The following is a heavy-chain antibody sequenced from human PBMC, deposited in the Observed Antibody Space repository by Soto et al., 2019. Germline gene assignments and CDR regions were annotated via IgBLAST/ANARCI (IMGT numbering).Heavy chain of an antibody. CDR1: GYTFTSYG. CDR3: ARGGDCSSTSCPPYYYYYGMDV. D-gene: IGHD2-2*01. J-gene: IGHJ6*02. CDR2: ISAYNGNT. V-gene: IGHV1-18*01. Sequence: QVQLVQSGAEVKKPGASVKVSCKASGYTFTSYGISWVRQAPGQGLEWMGWISAYNGNTNYAQKLQGRVTMTTDTSTRAAYMELRSLRSDDTAVYYCARGGDCSSTSCPPYYYYYGMDVWGQGTTVTVSS.